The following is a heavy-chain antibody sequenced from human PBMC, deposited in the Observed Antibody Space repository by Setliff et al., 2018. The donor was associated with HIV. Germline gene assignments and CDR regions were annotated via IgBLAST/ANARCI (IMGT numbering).Heavy chain of an antibody. Sequence: GGSLRLSCGASGFTFDDYGMSWVRQAPGKGLEWVANIKQDGSEKFYGHFVRGRFTISRDNAKKTLYLQLNSLRAEDTAEYYCVRSRVKVDWFDPWGQGTLVTVSS. V-gene: IGHV3-7*03. CDR3: VRSRVKVDWFDP. CDR1: GFTFDDYG. D-gene: IGHD2-15*01. J-gene: IGHJ5*02. CDR2: IKQDGSEK.